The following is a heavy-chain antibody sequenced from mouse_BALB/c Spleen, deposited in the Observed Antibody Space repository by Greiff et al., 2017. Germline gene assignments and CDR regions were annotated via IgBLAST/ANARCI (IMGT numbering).Heavy chain of an antibody. D-gene: IGHD1-2*01. J-gene: IGHJ2*01. V-gene: IGHV1-7*01. Sequence: VKLVESGAELAKPGASVKMSCKASGYTFTSYWMHWVKQRPGQGLEWIGYINPSTGYTEYNQKFKDKATLTADKSSSTAYMQLSSLTSEDSAVYYCARSLLRLRYYFDYWGQGTTLTVSS. CDR1: GYTFTSYW. CDR2: INPSTGYT. CDR3: ARSLLRLRYYFDY.